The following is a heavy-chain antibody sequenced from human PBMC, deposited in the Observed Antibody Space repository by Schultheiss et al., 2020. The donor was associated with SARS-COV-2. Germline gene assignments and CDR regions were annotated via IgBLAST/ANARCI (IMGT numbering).Heavy chain of an antibody. CDR3: ARDRGSGWVIDY. Sequence: ASVKVSCKASGYTFTSYYMHWVRQAPGQGLEWMGIINPSGGSTSYAQKFQGRVTMTRDTSTSTVYMKLSSLRSEDTAVYYCARDRGSGWVIDYWGQGTLVTVSS. D-gene: IGHD6-19*01. V-gene: IGHV1-46*01. J-gene: IGHJ4*02. CDR1: GYTFTSYY. CDR2: INPSGGST.